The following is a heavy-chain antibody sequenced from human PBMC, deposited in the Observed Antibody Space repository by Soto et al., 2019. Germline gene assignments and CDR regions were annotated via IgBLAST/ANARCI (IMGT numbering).Heavy chain of an antibody. Sequence: GGSLRLSCAASGFTFSNAWMSWVRQAPGKGLEWVGRIKSKTDGGTTDYAAPVKGRFTISRDDSKNTLYLQMNSLKTEDTAVYYCTTDYVIAARPRFDYWGQGTLVTVSS. D-gene: IGHD6-6*01. J-gene: IGHJ4*02. CDR3: TTDYVIAARPRFDY. CDR2: IKSKTDGGTT. CDR1: GFTFSNAW. V-gene: IGHV3-15*01.